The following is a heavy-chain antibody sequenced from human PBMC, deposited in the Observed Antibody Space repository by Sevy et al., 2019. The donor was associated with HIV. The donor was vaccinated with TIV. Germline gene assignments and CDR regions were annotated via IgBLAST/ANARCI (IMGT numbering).Heavy chain of an antibody. CDR3: ARAWVNFDAFDI. J-gene: IGHJ3*02. V-gene: IGHV3-74*01. Sequence: GGSLRLSCAASGFTFSSYWMHWVRQGPGKGLVWVSRIKSDGSSPSYVDSVKGRITISRDNAKNTLYLQMNSLRAEDTAVYYCARAWVNFDAFDIWGQGTMVTVSS. D-gene: IGHD3-22*01. CDR2: IKSDGSSP. CDR1: GFTFSSYW.